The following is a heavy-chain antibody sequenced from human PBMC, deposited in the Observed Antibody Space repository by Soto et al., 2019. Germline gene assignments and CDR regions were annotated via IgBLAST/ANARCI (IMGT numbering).Heavy chain of an antibody. CDR2: IKQDGSEK. CDR1: GFTFSSYW. CDR3: ARGGYDAVVRGVMEDDWFEP. V-gene: IGHV3-7*03. Sequence: GWSLRLSCAASGFTFSSYWMSLVRQAPGKGLEWVANIKQDGSEKYYVDSVKGRFTISRDNAKNSLYLQMNSLRAEDTAVYYCARGGYDAVVRGVMEDDWFEPWGEGTLVTVSS. J-gene: IGHJ5*02. D-gene: IGHD3-10*01.